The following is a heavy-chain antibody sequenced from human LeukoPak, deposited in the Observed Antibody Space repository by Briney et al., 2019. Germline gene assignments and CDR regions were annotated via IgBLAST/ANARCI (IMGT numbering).Heavy chain of an antibody. CDR2: IKSKAYGGTT. CDR1: GFTFGDYA. D-gene: IGHD2-21*02. CDR3: TWVTRGY. Sequence: GGSLRLSCTASGFTFGDYAMSWVRQAPGKGLEWVGFIKSKAYGGTTEYAASVKGRFTISRDDSKSIAYLQMNSLKTEDTAVSHCTWVTRGYWGQGTLVTVSS. V-gene: IGHV3-49*04. J-gene: IGHJ4*02.